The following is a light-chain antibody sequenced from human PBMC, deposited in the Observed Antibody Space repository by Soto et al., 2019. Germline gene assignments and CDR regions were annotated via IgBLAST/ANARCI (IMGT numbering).Light chain of an antibody. CDR1: SSDVGGYNY. Sequence: QSALTQPPSASGSPGQSVTISCTGSSSDVGGYNYVSWYQQHPGKAPKLMIYEVTKRPAGVPDRLSGSKSGNTASLTVSGLQAEEEDDYYCSSYGGSSTVVFGGGTKLTVL. CDR2: EVT. J-gene: IGLJ2*01. CDR3: SSYGGSSTVV. V-gene: IGLV2-8*01.